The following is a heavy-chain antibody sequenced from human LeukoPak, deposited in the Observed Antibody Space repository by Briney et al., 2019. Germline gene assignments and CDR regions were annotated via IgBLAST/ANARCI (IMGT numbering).Heavy chain of an antibody. Sequence: ETLSLTCSVSGDSINPKFWSWVRQAPGKGLEWVSVIYRDGSTYYADSVKGRFTISRDNSKNTLSLQMNSLRAEDTALYYCAGAIGCFDFWGQGTLVTVSS. CDR2: IYRDGST. D-gene: IGHD2-21*01. J-gene: IGHJ4*02. CDR1: GDSINPKF. V-gene: IGHV3-53*01. CDR3: AGAIGCFDF.